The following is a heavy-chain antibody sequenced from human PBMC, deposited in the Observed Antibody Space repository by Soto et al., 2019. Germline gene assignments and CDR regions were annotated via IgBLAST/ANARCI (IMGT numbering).Heavy chain of an antibody. D-gene: IGHD1-1*01. Sequence: QVHLVQSGAEVKRPGASVKVSCKGSGYTFTTYGITWVRQAPGQGLEWVGWISAHNRNTNYAQKLQGRVTVTRDTSTSTAYMELRSLRSDDTAVYYCARGRYGDYWGQGALVTVSS. CDR3: ARGRYGDY. V-gene: IGHV1-18*01. J-gene: IGHJ4*02. CDR2: ISAHNRNT. CDR1: GYTFTTYG.